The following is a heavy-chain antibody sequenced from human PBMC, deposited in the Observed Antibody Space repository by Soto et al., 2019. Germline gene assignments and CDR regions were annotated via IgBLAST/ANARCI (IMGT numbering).Heavy chain of an antibody. V-gene: IGHV1-18*04. Sequence: ASAKVSCTSSGYTFTSYGVSLVRRDAVEGIEWMGWISAYNGNTNYAQKLQGRVTMTTDTYTSTAYMELRSLRSDDTAVYYCARADGWYCSSTSCHFDYWGQGTLVTVSS. CDR3: ARADGWYCSSTSCHFDY. CDR2: ISAYNGNT. CDR1: GYTFTSYG. J-gene: IGHJ4*02. D-gene: IGHD2-2*01.